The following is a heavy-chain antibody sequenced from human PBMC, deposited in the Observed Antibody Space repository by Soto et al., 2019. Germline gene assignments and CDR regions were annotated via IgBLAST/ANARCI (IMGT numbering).Heavy chain of an antibody. D-gene: IGHD2-2*01. J-gene: IGHJ5*02. CDR1: GGSISSGGYS. CDR3: ARGARAYCSSTSCRRLPDWFDP. CDR2: IYHSGST. Sequence: PSETLSLTCAVSGGSISSGGYSWSWIRQPPGKGLEWIGYIYHSGSTYYNPSLKSRVTISVDRSKNQFSLKLSSVTAADTAVYYCARGARAYCSSTSCRRLPDWFDPWGQGTLVTVSS. V-gene: IGHV4-30-2*01.